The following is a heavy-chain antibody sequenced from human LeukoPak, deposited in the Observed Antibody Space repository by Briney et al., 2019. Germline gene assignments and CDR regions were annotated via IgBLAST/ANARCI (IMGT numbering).Heavy chain of an antibody. Sequence: GGSLRLSCATSGFTFSSYWMNWVRQASGKGLEWVANIEQDGSEKNYVDSVKGRFTISRDNAKNSLYLQMSSLRAEDTAVYYCAGGRSWSSDYWGQGTLVTVSS. CDR2: IEQDGSEK. CDR1: GFTFSSYW. V-gene: IGHV3-7*03. CDR3: AGGRSWSSDY. D-gene: IGHD2-15*01. J-gene: IGHJ4*02.